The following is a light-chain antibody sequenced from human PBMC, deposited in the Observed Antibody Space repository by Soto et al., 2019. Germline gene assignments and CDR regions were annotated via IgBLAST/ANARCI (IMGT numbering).Light chain of an antibody. J-gene: IGKJ1*01. CDR1: RDIGSD. V-gene: IGKV1-6*01. CDR3: LQDHDDSWT. Sequence: ATEMTQCPASLWASVGDRITITCRASRDIGSDLSWYQQKPGKAPTLLIYAASNLQSGVPSRFRGSRSGTEFTLTVSSLQPEEFATYYCLQDHDDSWTFGQGTKVDIK. CDR2: AAS.